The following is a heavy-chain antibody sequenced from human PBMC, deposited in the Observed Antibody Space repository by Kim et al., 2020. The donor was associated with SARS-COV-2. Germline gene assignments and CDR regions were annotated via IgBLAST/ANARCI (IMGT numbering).Heavy chain of an antibody. CDR2: INAGNGNT. CDR3: ARDGWELPDYYYYGMDV. J-gene: IGHJ6*02. CDR1: GYTFTSYA. V-gene: IGHV1-3*01. Sequence: ASVKVSCKASGYTFTSYAMHWVRQAPGQRLEWMGWINAGNGNTKYSQKFQGRVTITRDTSASTAYMELSSLRSEDTAVYYCARDGWELPDYYYYGMDVWGQGTTVTVSS. D-gene: IGHD1-26*01.